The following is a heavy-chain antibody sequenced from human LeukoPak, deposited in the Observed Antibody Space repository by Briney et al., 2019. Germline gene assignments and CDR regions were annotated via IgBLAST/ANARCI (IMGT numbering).Heavy chain of an antibody. CDR2: INPNSGGT. J-gene: IGHJ6*02. CDR3: ARDHCSSANRYEYQYYGMDV. D-gene: IGHD2-2*01. CDR1: GYTFTGYY. Sequence: ASVKVSCKASGYTFTGYYMHWVRQAPGQGLEWMGWINPNSGGTNYAQKFQGRVTVTRDTSISTAYMELSRLRSDDTAVYYCARDHCSSANRYEYQYYGMDVWGQGTTVTVSS. V-gene: IGHV1-2*02.